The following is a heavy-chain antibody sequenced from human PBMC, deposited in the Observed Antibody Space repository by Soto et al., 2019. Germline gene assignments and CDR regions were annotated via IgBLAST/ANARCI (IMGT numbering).Heavy chain of an antibody. V-gene: IGHV3-30*18. J-gene: IGHJ5*02. CDR1: GFTFSSYG. CDR3: AKKVAGAARGWFDP. D-gene: IGHD6-25*01. Sequence: GGSLRLSCAASGFTFSSYGMHWVRQAPGKGLEWVAVISYDGSNKYYADSVKGRFTISRDNSKNTLYLQMNSLRAEDTAVYYCAKKVAGAARGWFDPWGQGTLVTVSS. CDR2: ISYDGSNK.